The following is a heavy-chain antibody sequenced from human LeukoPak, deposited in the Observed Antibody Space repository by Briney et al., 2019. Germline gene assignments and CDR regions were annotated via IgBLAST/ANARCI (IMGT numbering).Heavy chain of an antibody. J-gene: IGHJ4*02. CDR2: ISYDGSNK. CDR1: GFTFSSYA. V-gene: IGHV3-30*04. Sequence: GGSLRLSCAASGFTFSSYAMHWVRQAPGKGLEWVAVISYDGSNKYYADSVKGRFTISRDNSKNTLYLQMNSLRAEDTAVYYCATRLVEMATIYQFDYWGQGTLVTVSS. CDR3: ATRLVEMATIYQFDY. D-gene: IGHD5-24*01.